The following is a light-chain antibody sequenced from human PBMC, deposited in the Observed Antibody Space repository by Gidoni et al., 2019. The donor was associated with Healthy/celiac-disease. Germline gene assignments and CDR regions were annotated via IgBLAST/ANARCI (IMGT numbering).Light chain of an antibody. J-gene: IGKJ2*04. CDR3: QQYDNLPPCS. CDR1: QDISNY. V-gene: IGKV1-33*01. Sequence: DIQMTHSPSSLSASVGDRVTITCQASQDISNYLNWYQQKPGKAPKLLIYDASNLETGVPSRFSGSGSGTDFTFTISSLQPEDIATYYCQQYDNLPPCSFGQGTKLEIK. CDR2: DAS.